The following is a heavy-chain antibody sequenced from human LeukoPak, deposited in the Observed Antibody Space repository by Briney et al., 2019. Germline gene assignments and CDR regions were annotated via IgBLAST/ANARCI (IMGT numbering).Heavy chain of an antibody. CDR2: INPSDGSR. V-gene: IGHV1-46*01. D-gene: IGHD5-24*01. Sequence: ASVKVSCKASGNSFTDYYMYWVRQAPGQGLEWMGIINPSDGSRTYAQKFQGRVTMTRDTSTSTVYMELGSLRSEDTAVYYCANSRDGYNYARFDYWGQGTLVTVST. J-gene: IGHJ4*02. CDR1: GNSFTDYY. CDR3: ANSRDGYNYARFDY.